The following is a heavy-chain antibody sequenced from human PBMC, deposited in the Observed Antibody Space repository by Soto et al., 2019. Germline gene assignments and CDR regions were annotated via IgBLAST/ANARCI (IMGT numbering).Heavy chain of an antibody. D-gene: IGHD1-26*01. CDR1: GFTFSSYG. CDR3: ARYGVGATLALDY. J-gene: IGHJ4*02. Sequence: GGSLRLSCAVSGFTFSSYGMHWVRQAPGKGLEWVAHISYDGSNEHYVDSVKGRFTISGDNSKNTLYLQMNSLGAEDTSVYYGARYGVGATLALDYWGQGTLVTVSS. V-gene: IGHV3-30*03. CDR2: ISYDGSNE.